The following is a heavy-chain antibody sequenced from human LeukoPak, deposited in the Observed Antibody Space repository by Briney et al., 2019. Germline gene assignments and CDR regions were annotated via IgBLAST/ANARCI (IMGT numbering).Heavy chain of an antibody. CDR1: GFLFSSYS. J-gene: IGHJ4*02. D-gene: IGHD3-10*01. CDR2: ISSSSTST. Sequence: QPGGSLRLSCAASGFLFSSYSMNWVRLAPGKGLEWVSYISSSSTSTYYADSVKGRFTISRDNAKNSLYLQMNSLRDEDTAVYYCARDFPSVAYAVDWGQGTLVTVTS. CDR3: ARDFPSVAYAVD. V-gene: IGHV3-48*02.